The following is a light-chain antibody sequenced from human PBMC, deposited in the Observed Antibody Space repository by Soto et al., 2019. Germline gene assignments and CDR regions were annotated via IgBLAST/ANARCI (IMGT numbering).Light chain of an antibody. CDR1: RSNIGVGYD. CDR2: GNN. V-gene: IGLV1-40*01. CDR3: QSYDNSLSGFYV. Sequence: QSVLAQPPSVSGAPGQTVTISCTGSRSNIGVGYDVHWYQQLPGTAPKLLIYGNNNRPSGVPVRFSGSKSGTSASLAMTGLQPEDEADYYCQSYDNSLSGFYVFGTGTKLTVL. J-gene: IGLJ1*01.